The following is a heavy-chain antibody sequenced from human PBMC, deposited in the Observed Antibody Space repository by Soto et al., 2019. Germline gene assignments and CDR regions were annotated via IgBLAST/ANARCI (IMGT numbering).Heavy chain of an antibody. D-gene: IGHD2-21*01. V-gene: IGHV1-3*01. Sequence: ASVKVSCKTSGGTFSSYAISWVRQAPGQRLEWMGWINAGNGNTKYSQKFQGRVTITRDTSASTAYMELSSLRSEDTAVYYRARGGEPIDYWGQGTLVTVLL. CDR3: ARGGEPIDY. CDR1: GGTFSSYA. CDR2: INAGNGNT. J-gene: IGHJ4*02.